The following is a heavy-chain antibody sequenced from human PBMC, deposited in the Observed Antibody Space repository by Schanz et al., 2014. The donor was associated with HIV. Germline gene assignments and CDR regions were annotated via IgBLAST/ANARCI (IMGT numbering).Heavy chain of an antibody. V-gene: IGHV3-23*04. Sequence: EVQLVESGGGLVKPGRSLRLSCTTSGFTFSDYPVSWLRQAPGKGLEWVSAISGSISTTFYADSVKGRFTISRDKSKNTLYLQMNSLRAEDTAVYYCVRGLLFQGCFDSWGQGALVTVSS. CDR2: ISGSISTT. CDR3: VRGLLFQGCFDS. J-gene: IGHJ4*02. CDR1: GFTFSDYP. D-gene: IGHD3-10*01.